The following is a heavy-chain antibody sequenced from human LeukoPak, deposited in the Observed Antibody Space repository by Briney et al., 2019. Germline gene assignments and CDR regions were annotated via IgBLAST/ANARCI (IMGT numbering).Heavy chain of an antibody. CDR1: GFTVSAYA. D-gene: IGHD3-22*01. CDR3: AKAMTKGPPFDY. Sequence: GGSLRLSCAASGFTVSAYAMAWVRQAPGKGLEWVSTIYDDNTYYADSVKGRLAISTDNSKNTLYLQMNSLRAEDTAVYYCAKAMTKGPPFDYWGQGTLVTVSS. CDR2: IYDDNT. V-gene: IGHV3-23*01. J-gene: IGHJ4*02.